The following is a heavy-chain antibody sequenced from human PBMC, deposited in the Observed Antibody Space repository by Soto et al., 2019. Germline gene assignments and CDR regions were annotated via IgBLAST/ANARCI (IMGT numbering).Heavy chain of an antibody. CDR3: GKGFYDSAAPPRFNSGARGP. CDR1: GFTFSNYA. CDR2: ITGRGTAT. V-gene: IGHV3-23*01. D-gene: IGHD6-13*01. Sequence: EVQLLESGGGLVQPGGSLRLSCAASGFTFSNYAMTWVRQAPGKGLEWVSAITGRGTATYYADSLKGRFTISRDNSKSPLLLQLKGQIAEDRAVYYWGKGFYDSAAPPRFNSGARGPW. J-gene: IGHJ5*02.